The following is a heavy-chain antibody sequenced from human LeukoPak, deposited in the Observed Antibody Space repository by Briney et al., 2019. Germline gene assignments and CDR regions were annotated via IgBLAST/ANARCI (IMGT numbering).Heavy chain of an antibody. CDR3: VRGGQNFDFWRFAY. CDR1: GFTFSIHW. Sequence: GGSLRLSCAASGFTFSIHWMHWVRQAPGKGLVWVSHITSDGSTTDYADFLKGRFSISRDNSKNTVYLQMNSLRVEDTAIFYCVRGGQNFDFWRFAYWGQGTLVTVSS. V-gene: IGHV3-74*01. J-gene: IGHJ4*02. D-gene: IGHD3-3*01. CDR2: ITSDGSTT.